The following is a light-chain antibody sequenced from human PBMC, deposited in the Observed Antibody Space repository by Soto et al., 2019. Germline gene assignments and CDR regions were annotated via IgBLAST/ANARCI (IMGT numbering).Light chain of an antibody. J-gene: IGLJ2*01. V-gene: IGLV2-8*01. CDR1: TSDVGGYNF. Sequence: QSVLTQPPSASGSPGQSVTISCTGTTSDVGGYNFVSWYQQHPGKAPKLMIYEVSQRPAGVPDRFSGSKSGNRASLTVSGLQAEDEADYYCGGWDDSLSGPVFGGGTKLTV. CDR3: GGWDDSLSGPV. CDR2: EVS.